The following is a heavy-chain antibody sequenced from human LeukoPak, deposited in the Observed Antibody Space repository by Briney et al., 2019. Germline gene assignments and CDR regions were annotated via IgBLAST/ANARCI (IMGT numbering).Heavy chain of an antibody. J-gene: IGHJ5*02. D-gene: IGHD2-21*02. CDR2: INHSGGT. CDR1: GGSFSGYY. CDR3: ARSKVPATGNWFDP. Sequence: SETLSLTCAVYGGSFSGYYWSWIRQPPGKGLEWIGEINHSGGTNYNPSLKSRVTISVDTSKSQFSLKLSSATAADTAVYYCARSKVPATGNWFDPWGQGTLVTVSS. V-gene: IGHV4-34*01.